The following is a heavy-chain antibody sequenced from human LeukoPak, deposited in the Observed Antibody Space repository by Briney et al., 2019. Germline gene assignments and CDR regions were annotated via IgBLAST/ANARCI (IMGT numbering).Heavy chain of an antibody. Sequence: SVKVSCKASGGTFSNYAISWVRQAPGQGLEWMGGIIPIFGTANYAQKFQGRVTITADEFTSTAYMELSSLKSEDTAVYYCAREDRSAWGHHFDYWGQGTLVTVSS. D-gene: IGHD3-22*01. CDR2: IIPIFGTA. CDR3: AREDRSAWGHHFDY. J-gene: IGHJ4*02. V-gene: IGHV1-69*01. CDR1: GGTFSNYA.